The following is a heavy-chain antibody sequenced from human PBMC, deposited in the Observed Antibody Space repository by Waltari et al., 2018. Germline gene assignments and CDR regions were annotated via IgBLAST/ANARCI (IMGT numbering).Heavy chain of an antibody. CDR3: ATYSGWYGY. J-gene: IGHJ4*02. CDR1: GSTFSRFW. V-gene: IGHV3-7*01. CDR2: IKQDGSEK. D-gene: IGHD6-19*01. Sequence: EVQLVESGGGLVQPGGSLSLSCAVSGSTFSRFWMRWVRQAPGKGLEWVANIKQDGSEKYYVDSVKGRFTIARDNAKNALYLQMNSLRAEDTAVYYCATYSGWYGYWGQGTLVTVSS.